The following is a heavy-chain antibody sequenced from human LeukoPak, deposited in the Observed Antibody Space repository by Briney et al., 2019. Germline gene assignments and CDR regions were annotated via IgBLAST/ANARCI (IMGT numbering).Heavy chain of an antibody. D-gene: IGHD5-12*01. CDR1: GGSFSGYY. CDR2: INHSGST. J-gene: IGHJ6*02. V-gene: IGHV4-34*01. CDR3: ARVQWLRSLYYYYGMDV. Sequence: PSETLSLTCAVYGGSFSGYYWSWIRQPPGKGLEWIGEINHSGSTNYNPSLKSRVTISVDTSKNQFSLKLSSVTAADTAVYYCARVQWLRSLYYYYGMDVWGQGTTVTVS.